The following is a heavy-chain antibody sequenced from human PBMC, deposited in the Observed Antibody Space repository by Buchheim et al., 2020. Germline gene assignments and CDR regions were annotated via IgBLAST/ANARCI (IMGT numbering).Heavy chain of an antibody. CDR1: GGTFSSYT. CDR3: ARGNYGDYGFGTYYFDY. D-gene: IGHD4-17*01. J-gene: IGHJ4*02. Sequence: QVQLVQSGAEVKKPGSSVKVSCKASGGTFSSYTISWVRQAPGQGLEWMGRIIPILGIANYAQKFQGRVTLTADKSTSTAYMELSSLRSEDTAVYYCARGNYGDYGFGTYYFDYWGQGTL. V-gene: IGHV1-69*02. CDR2: IIPILGIA.